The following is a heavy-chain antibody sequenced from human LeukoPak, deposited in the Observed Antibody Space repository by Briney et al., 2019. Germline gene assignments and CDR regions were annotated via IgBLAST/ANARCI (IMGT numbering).Heavy chain of an antibody. D-gene: IGHD6-19*01. CDR2: ISAYNGNT. CDR3: ARDPALGYTSGWYNWFDP. CDR1: GYTFTSHY. V-gene: IGHV1-18*04. J-gene: IGHJ5*02. Sequence: ASVKVSCKATGYTFTSHYMHWVRQAPGQGLEWMGWISAYNGNTNYAQKLQGRVTMTTDTSTSTAYMELRSLRSDDTAVYYCARDPALGYTSGWYNWFDPWGQGTLVTVS.